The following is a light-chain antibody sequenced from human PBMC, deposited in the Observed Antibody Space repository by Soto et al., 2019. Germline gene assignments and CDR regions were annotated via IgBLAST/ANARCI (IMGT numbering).Light chain of an antibody. Sequence: QSVLTQPPSASGTPGQRVTISCSGSSSNIGSTTVNWYQQLPGTAPKLLIYSNNQRPSGVPDRFSGSKSGTSASLAISGLQSDDEADYYCAALDASLNGVVFGGGTQLTVL. CDR1: SSNIGSTT. CDR3: AALDASLNGVV. J-gene: IGLJ2*01. CDR2: SNN. V-gene: IGLV1-44*01.